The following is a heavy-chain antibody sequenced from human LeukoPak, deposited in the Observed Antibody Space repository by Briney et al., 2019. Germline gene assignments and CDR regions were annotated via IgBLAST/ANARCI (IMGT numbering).Heavy chain of an antibody. CDR2: IYFSGTT. D-gene: IGHD4-11*01. J-gene: IGHJ3*02. CDR1: GDSISRDY. V-gene: IGHV4-59*01. CDR3: ARGDYRHFDI. Sequence: SETLSLTCSVSGDSISRDYWSWIRQPPGRGLEWIGNIYFSGTTNYNPSLKSRVTISVDTSKTQFSLKLTSVTAADTAVDYCARGDYRHFDIWGQGTMVTVSS.